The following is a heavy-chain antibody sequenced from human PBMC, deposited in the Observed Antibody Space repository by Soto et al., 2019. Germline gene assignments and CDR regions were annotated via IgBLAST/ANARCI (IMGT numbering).Heavy chain of an antibody. D-gene: IGHD1-1*01. Sequence: PRGPLGLCWASSVFRFSDAWLNGVRQVPGRGLELVGRIKSKLRDGETDYAASVKGRFTISRDDSKSTLYLHMHSLTAEDTADYYCCADGTNYGSFDYWGQGALVTVSS. CDR1: VFRFSDAW. V-gene: IGHV3-15*01. CDR3: CADGTNYGSFDY. J-gene: IGHJ4*02. CDR2: IKSKLRDGET.